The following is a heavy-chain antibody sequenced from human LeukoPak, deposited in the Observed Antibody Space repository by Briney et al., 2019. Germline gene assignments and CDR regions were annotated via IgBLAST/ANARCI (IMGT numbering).Heavy chain of an antibody. Sequence: PGGSLRLSCAASGFTFSSYGMHWVRQAPGKGLEWVAFIRYDGSNKYYADSVKGRFTISRDNSKNTLYLQMNSLRAEDTAVYYCAKEGSSWYLGDAFDIWGQGTMVTVSS. CDR3: AKEGSSWYLGDAFDI. CDR2: IRYDGSNK. V-gene: IGHV3-30*02. CDR1: GFTFSSYG. J-gene: IGHJ3*02. D-gene: IGHD6-13*01.